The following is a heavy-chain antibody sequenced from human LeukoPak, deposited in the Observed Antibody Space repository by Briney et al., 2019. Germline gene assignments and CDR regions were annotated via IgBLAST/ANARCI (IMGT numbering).Heavy chain of an antibody. CDR1: GFTFSSYE. D-gene: IGHD6-19*01. J-gene: IGHJ4*02. CDR2: ISSSGSTI. CDR3: ARYGSGWVPRFDY. V-gene: IGHV3-48*03. Sequence: GGSLRLSCAASGFTFSSYEMNWVRQAPGKGLEWVSYISSSGSTIYYADSVKGRFTISRDNAKNSLYLQMNSLRAEDTALYYCARYGSGWVPRFDYWGQGTLVTVSS.